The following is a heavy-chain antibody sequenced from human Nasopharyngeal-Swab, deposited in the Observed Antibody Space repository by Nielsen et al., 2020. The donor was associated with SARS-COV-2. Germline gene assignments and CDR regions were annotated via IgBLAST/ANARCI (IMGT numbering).Heavy chain of an antibody. CDR2: IFYSGST. D-gene: IGHD2/OR15-2a*01. CDR1: GGSISGYY. J-gene: IGHJ5*01. Sequence: SETLSLTCTVPGGSISGYYWSWIRQPPGKGLEWIGHIFYSGSTTYNPPLRSRVTISVDTSKNQFSLRLSSVTAADTAVYFCARRGNSYGGNWFDSWGLGSLVVVSS. V-gene: IGHV4-59*01. CDR3: ARRGNSYGGNWFDS.